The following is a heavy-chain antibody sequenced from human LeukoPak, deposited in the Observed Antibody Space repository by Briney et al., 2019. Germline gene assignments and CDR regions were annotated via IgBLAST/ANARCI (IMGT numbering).Heavy chain of an antibody. CDR1: GFTFSSYA. CDR2: ISGSGGST. CDR3: AKSMIVVVKRYYFDY. J-gene: IGHJ4*02. V-gene: IGHV3-23*01. D-gene: IGHD3-22*01. Sequence: GGSLRLSCAASGFTFSSYAMSWVRQAPGKGLEWVSAISGSGGSTYYADSVKGRFTISRDNSKNTLYLHMNSLRAEDTAVYYCAKSMIVVVKRYYFDYWGQGTLVTVSS.